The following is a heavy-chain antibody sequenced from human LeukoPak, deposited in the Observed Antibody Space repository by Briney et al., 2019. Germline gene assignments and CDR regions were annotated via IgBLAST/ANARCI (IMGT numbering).Heavy chain of an antibody. J-gene: IGHJ4*02. Sequence: ASVKVSCKASGGTFSSYAISWVRQAPGQGLEWMGGIIPTLGQANYAQKFQGRVTITADESTSTAYMELSSLRSEDTAVYYCATELLYCSSTSCYRSGFDYWGQGTLVTVSS. CDR1: GGTFSSYA. V-gene: IGHV1-69*13. CDR2: IIPTLGQA. D-gene: IGHD2-2*02. CDR3: ATELLYCSSTSCYRSGFDY.